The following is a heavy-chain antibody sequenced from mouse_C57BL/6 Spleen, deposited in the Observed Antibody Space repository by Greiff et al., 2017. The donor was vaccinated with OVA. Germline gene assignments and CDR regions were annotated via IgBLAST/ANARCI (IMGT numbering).Heavy chain of an antibody. CDR3: AREWEDYFDY. V-gene: IGHV5-17*01. CDR1: GFTFSDYG. Sequence: EVQGVASGGGLVKPGGSLKLSCAASGFTFSDYGMHWVRQAPETGLAWVAYISSERSTIYYADTVNGRLTISRDNAKNTLFLQMTSLRSEDTAMYYCAREWEDYFDYWGKGTTRTVSS. J-gene: IGHJ2*01. D-gene: IGHD4-1*01. CDR2: ISSERSTI.